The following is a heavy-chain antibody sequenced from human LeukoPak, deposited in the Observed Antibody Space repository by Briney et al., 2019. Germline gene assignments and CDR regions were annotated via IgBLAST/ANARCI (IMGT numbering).Heavy chain of an antibody. CDR3: AKGSSGYFLDL. CDR1: GFIFNNYG. Sequence: PGGSLRLSCAASGFIFNNYGLIWVRQAPGKGLEWVSAISNDGGGTTYADFVKGRSTISRDNSKNTLFLQMNSLRAEDTALYYCAKGSSGYFLDLWGQGTLVTVSS. D-gene: IGHD3-22*01. J-gene: IGHJ5*02. V-gene: IGHV3-23*01. CDR2: ISNDGGGT.